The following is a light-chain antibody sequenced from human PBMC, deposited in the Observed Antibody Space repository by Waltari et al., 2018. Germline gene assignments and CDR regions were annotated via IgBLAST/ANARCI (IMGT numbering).Light chain of an antibody. Sequence: EIVLTQSPGTLSLSPGERATLSCRASQSLTRRYLAWYQQKPGQAPRLLIYGASSRAAGIPDRLSGRGSGTDFTLTISRLEPEDFVVYYCQQYGISVMYTCGQGTKLEIK. CDR1: QSLTRRY. V-gene: IGKV3-20*01. CDR3: QQYGISVMYT. CDR2: GAS. J-gene: IGKJ2*01.